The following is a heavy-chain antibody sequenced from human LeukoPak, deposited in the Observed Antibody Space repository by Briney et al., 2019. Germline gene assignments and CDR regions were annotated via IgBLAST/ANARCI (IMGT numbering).Heavy chain of an antibody. CDR3: AKDPRSYIGTYYTLLTLLPGGFDY. V-gene: IGHV3-33*06. CDR1: GFTFNNYA. CDR2: IWYDGTHK. J-gene: IGHJ4*02. D-gene: IGHD1-26*01. Sequence: GGSLRLSCAASGFTFNNYAMHWVRQAPGKGLEWVALIWYDGTHKYYADSVKGRFTISRDNSKNTVSLQMDSLRAEDTAMYYCAKDPRSYIGTYYTLLTLLPGGFDYWGQGTPVTVSS.